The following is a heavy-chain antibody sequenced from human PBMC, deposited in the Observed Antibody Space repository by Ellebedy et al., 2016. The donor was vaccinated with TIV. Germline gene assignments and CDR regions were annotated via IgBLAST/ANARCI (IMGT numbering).Heavy chain of an antibody. CDR2: IIPLFGTP. CDR1: GGTFSNSA. V-gene: IGHV1-69*13. Sequence: SVKVSXKASGGTFSNSAISWVRQAPGQGLERVGGIIPLFGTPTYAQKFQGRVTITADESTTTVYMDLSSLRSDDTAVYYCATLYRGHFSSGLHYWGQGTLVTVSS. D-gene: IGHD3-10*01. J-gene: IGHJ4*02. CDR3: ATLYRGHFSSGLHY.